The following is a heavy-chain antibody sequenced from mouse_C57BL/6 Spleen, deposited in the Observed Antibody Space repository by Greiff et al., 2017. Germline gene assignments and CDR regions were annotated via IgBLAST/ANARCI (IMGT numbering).Heavy chain of an antibody. J-gene: IGHJ2*01. Sequence: EVQLVESGGDLVKPGGSLKLSCAASGFTFSSYGMSWVRQTPDKRLEWVATISSGGSYTYYPDSVKGRFTISRDNAKNTLYLQMSSLKSEDTAMYYCARQYDYDHYFDYWGQGTTLTVSS. CDR1: GFTFSSYG. CDR2: ISSGGSYT. V-gene: IGHV5-6*01. CDR3: ARQYDYDHYFDY. D-gene: IGHD2-4*01.